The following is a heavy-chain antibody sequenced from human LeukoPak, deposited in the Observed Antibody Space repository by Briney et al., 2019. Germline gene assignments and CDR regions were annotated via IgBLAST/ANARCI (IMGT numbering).Heavy chain of an antibody. Sequence: SETLSLTCAVYGGSFSGYYWSWIRQPPGKGLEWIGEINHSGSTNYNPSLKSRVTISVDTSKNQFSLRLSSVTAADTAVYYCARGERVGAVSYWGQGTLVTVSS. CDR1: GGSFSGYY. CDR2: INHSGST. J-gene: IGHJ4*02. V-gene: IGHV4-34*01. CDR3: ARGERVGAVSY. D-gene: IGHD1-26*01.